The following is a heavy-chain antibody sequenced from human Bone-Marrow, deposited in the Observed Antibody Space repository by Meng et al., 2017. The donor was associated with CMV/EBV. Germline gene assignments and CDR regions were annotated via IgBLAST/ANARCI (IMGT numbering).Heavy chain of an antibody. CDR3: AKDVAVAGPYYFDY. Sequence: GESLKISCAASGFTFSSYEMNWVRQAPGKGLEWVSYISSSGSTIYYADSVKGRFTISRDNAKNSLYLQMNSLRAEDMALYYCAKDVAVAGPYYFDYWGQGNLVNVSS. CDR2: ISSSGSTI. CDR1: GFTFSSYE. J-gene: IGHJ4*02. D-gene: IGHD6-19*01. V-gene: IGHV3-48*03.